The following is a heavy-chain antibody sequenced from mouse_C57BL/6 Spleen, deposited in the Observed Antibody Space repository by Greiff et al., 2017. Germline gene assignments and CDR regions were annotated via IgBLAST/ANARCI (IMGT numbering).Heavy chain of an antibody. Sequence: QVQLQQSGPELVKPGASVKISCKASGYAFSSSWMNWVKQRPGKGLEWIGRIYPGDGDTNYNVKFKGKATLTADKSSSTAYMQLSSLTSEDSAVYICARRSYSSYAMDYWGQGTSVTVSS. CDR2: IYPGDGDT. CDR3: ARRSYSSYAMDY. D-gene: IGHD2-5*01. CDR1: GYAFSSSW. J-gene: IGHJ4*01. V-gene: IGHV1-82*01.